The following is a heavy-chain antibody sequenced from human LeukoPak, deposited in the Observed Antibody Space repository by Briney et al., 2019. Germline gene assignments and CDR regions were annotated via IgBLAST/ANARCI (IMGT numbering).Heavy chain of an antibody. Sequence: GESLKISCQGSGYNFAIYWIDWVRQMPGKGLEWMGSIYPGDSDTKYSPSFQGHVTISADRSTNTAYLQWRSLQASDTAIYYCARRGDSSGWTPPYLDYWGPGTLVTVSS. CDR1: GYNFAIYW. D-gene: IGHD6-25*01. CDR3: ARRGDSSGWTPPYLDY. J-gene: IGHJ4*02. CDR2: IYPGDSDT. V-gene: IGHV5-51*01.